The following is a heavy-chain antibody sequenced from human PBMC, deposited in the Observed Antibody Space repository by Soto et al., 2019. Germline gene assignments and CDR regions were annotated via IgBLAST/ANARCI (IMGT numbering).Heavy chain of an antibody. CDR1: GYTFTSYY. Sequence: QVQVVQSGAEVKKPGASVKVSCKASGYTFTSYYMHWVRQAPGQGLEWMGIINPSGGSTSYAQKLEGRVTITRDTSKSTVYMELSSLRSEDTAVYYCARGPPGYCSGGSCYGANYYYGMDVWGQGPTVTVAS. J-gene: IGHJ6*02. V-gene: IGHV1-46*03. CDR2: INPSGGST. D-gene: IGHD2-15*01. CDR3: ARGPPGYCSGGSCYGANYYYGMDV.